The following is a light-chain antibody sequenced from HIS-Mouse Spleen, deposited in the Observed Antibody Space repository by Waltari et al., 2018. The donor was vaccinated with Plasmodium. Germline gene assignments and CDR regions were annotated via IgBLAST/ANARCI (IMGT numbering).Light chain of an antibody. CDR2: QGS. Sequence: SYELTQPPSVSVSPGQTASITCSGDKLGDKYACWYQQKPGQSPVLVIYQGSKRPSGNPARFSGSNAGNTATLTISGTQAMDEADYYCQAWDSSTVVFGGGTKLTVL. V-gene: IGLV3-1*01. J-gene: IGLJ2*01. CDR1: KLGDKY. CDR3: QAWDSSTVV.